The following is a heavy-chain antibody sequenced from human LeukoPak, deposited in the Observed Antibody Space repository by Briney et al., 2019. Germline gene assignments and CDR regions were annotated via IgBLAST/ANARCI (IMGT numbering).Heavy chain of an antibody. J-gene: IGHJ4*02. Sequence: ASVKVSCKASGYTFTGYYMHWVRQAPGQGLEGMGWINPNSGGTNYAQKFQGRVTMTKDTSISTAYMELSRLRSDDTAVYYCARDYVYGSGRLEVDYWGQGTLVTVSS. CDR2: INPNSGGT. D-gene: IGHD3-10*01. CDR1: GYTFTGYY. CDR3: ARDYVYGSGRLEVDY. V-gene: IGHV1-2*02.